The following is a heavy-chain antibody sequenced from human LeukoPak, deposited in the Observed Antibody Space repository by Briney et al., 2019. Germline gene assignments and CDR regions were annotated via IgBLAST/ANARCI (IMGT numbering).Heavy chain of an antibody. CDR3: AKGTQDGYDY. Sequence: PGGSLRLSCAASGFTFSTYTMTWVRQAPGKGLEWVSALSGNGADTHYADSMRGRFTISRDNSRNTLYLQMRSLRPEDTALYYCAKGTQDGYDYWGQGTLVTVSS. CDR1: GFTFSTYT. CDR2: LSGNGADT. J-gene: IGHJ4*02. D-gene: IGHD5-24*01. V-gene: IGHV3-23*01.